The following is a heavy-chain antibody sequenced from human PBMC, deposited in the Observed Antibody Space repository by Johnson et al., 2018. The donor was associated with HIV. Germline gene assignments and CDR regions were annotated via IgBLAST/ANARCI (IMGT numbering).Heavy chain of an antibody. CDR3: ARACRDGYTCDAFDI. Sequence: VQLVESGGGLVQPEGSLRLSCAASGISVSSYYMSWVRQAPGKGLEWASVISSGGSTSYPDSVKGRFTISRDNSKNTLYLQMNSLRAEDTAVYYCARACRDGYTCDAFDIWGQGTMVTVSS. CDR1: GISVSSYY. CDR2: ISSGGST. V-gene: IGHV3-66*01. D-gene: IGHD5-24*01. J-gene: IGHJ3*02.